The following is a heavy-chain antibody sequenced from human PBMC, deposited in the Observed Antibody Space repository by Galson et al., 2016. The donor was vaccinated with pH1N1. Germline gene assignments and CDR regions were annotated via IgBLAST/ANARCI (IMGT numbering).Heavy chain of an antibody. CDR1: GDSINSGGYS. J-gene: IGHJ6*02. V-gene: IGHV4-30-2*01. CDR2: VFHSGTV. CDR3: VRSGTMNYYYAMDV. D-gene: IGHD3-22*01. Sequence: TLSLTCIVSGDSINSGGYSWNWIRQTPAKGLEWIGHVFHSGTVYYNPSLKSRVTISVDRSKNQLSLKLTPVTAADTAVYYCVRSGTMNYYYAMDVWGQGTTVTVSS.